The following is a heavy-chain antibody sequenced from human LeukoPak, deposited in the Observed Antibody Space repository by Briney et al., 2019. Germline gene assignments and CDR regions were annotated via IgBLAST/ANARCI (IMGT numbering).Heavy chain of an antibody. CDR1: GGSISSYY. D-gene: IGHD3-22*01. V-gene: IGHV4-39*07. Sequence: SETLSLTCTVSGGSISSYYWGWIRQPPGKGLEWIGTIYYSGSTYYNPSLKSRVTISVDTSKNQFSLKLSSVTAADTAVYYCARDVWYYDRSGYYIDYWGQGTLVTVSS. J-gene: IGHJ4*02. CDR3: ARDVWYYDRSGYYIDY. CDR2: IYYSGST.